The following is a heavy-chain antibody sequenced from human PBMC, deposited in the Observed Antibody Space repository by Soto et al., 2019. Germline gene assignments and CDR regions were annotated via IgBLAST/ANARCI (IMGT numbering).Heavy chain of an antibody. J-gene: IGHJ6*02. V-gene: IGHV3-23*01. CDR3: AKGPTIFGVVISFDYYYGMYV. Sequence: AGSLRLSSSAYGFTPSSSAMRWVRQPPGRWLEWVSAVIGGGGGTYDSDSVNGRFTVSRNKSENALYLQINNLRAEDTGVYYCAKGPTIFGVVISFDYYYGMYVWGQGTTVTVSS. D-gene: IGHD3-3*01. CDR2: VIGGGGGT. CDR1: GFTPSSSA.